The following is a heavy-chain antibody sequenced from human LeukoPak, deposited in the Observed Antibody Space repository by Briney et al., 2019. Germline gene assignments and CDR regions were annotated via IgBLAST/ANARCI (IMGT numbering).Heavy chain of an antibody. Sequence: PSETLSLTCAVYGGSFSGYYWSWIRQPPGKGLEWIGEINHSGSTNYNPSLKSRVTISVDTSKNQFSLKLSSVTAADTAVYYCARGSSQRNYDFWSGYRSNWFDPWGQGTLVTVSS. CDR1: GGSFSGYY. J-gene: IGHJ5*02. V-gene: IGHV4-34*01. D-gene: IGHD3-3*01. CDR3: ARGSSQRNYDFWSGYRSNWFDP. CDR2: INHSGST.